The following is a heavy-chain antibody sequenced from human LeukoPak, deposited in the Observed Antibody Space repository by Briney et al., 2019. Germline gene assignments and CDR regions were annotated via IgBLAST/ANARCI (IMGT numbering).Heavy chain of an antibody. V-gene: IGHV4-61*02. CDR3: PRDGRRGTNGDAFDI. D-gene: IGHD1-26*01. J-gene: IGHJ3*02. Sequence: SETLSLTCTVSGDSITSGHYFWSWIRQPAGEGLEWGGRVSVSGSTNYNPSLNSRVTISIDTSKNHFSLKLISVTAADTALYYCPRDGRRGTNGDAFDIWGQGKMVTASS. CDR1: GDSITSGHYF. CDR2: VSVSGST.